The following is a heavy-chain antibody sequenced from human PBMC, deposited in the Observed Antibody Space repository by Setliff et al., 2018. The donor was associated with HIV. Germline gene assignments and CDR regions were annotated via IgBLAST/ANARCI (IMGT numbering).Heavy chain of an antibody. CDR3: ARFSVVVTAPGY. CDR1: GGSFSRDY. Sequence: PSETLSLTCAVYGGSFSRDYWTWIRQPPGKGPEWIGEINHSGITNYNSFLKSRVTISIDTSKNQFSLKLTSVTAADTAVYYCARFSVVVTAPGYWGRGTLVTVSS. J-gene: IGHJ4*02. CDR2: INHSGIT. V-gene: IGHV4-34*01. D-gene: IGHD2-21*02.